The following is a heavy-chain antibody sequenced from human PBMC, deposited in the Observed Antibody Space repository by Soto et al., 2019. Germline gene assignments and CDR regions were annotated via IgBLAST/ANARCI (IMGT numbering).Heavy chain of an antibody. CDR3: ARRLGNILTTYYGPPFDY. Sequence: QVQLQESGPGLVKPSETLSLTCTVSGGSISSYYWSWIRQPPGKGLEWIGYIYYSGSTNYNPSLKSRVTITVDTSKNQFSLKLSSVTAADTAVYYCARRLGNILTTYYGPPFDYWGQGALVTVSS. CDR1: GGSISSYY. V-gene: IGHV4-59*08. D-gene: IGHD3-9*01. CDR2: IYYSGST. J-gene: IGHJ4*02.